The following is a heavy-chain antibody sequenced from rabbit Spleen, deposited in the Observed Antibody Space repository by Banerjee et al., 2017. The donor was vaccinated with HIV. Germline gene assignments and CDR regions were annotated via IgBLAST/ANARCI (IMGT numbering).Heavy chain of an antibody. CDR3: ARDPAYSSGSGSAIPYL. V-gene: IGHV1S7*01. Sequence: QSLEESGGGLVQPGGSLTLSCKASGFDFSNYYMTRVRQAPGKGLEWIGYIDPVFGITYYANWVNGRFSISRENAQNTVFLQLNSLTVADTATYFCARDPAYSSGSGSAIPYLWGPGTLVTVS. D-gene: IGHD1-1*01. CDR1: GFDFSNYY. CDR2: IDPVFGIT. J-gene: IGHJ6*01.